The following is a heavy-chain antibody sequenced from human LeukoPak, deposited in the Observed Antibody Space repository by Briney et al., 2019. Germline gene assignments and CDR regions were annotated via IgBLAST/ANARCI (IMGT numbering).Heavy chain of an antibody. CDR2: IYSGGST. J-gene: IGHJ4*02. CDR1: GFTVSRNY. Sequence: GGSLRLSCAASGFTVSRNYMSWVRQAPGKGLEWVSVIYSGGSTYYADSVKGRFTISRDNSKNTLYLQMNSLRAEDTAVYYCARHHSSSWYNYFDYWGQGTLVTVSS. CDR3: ARHHSSSWYNYFDY. V-gene: IGHV3-53*01. D-gene: IGHD6-13*01.